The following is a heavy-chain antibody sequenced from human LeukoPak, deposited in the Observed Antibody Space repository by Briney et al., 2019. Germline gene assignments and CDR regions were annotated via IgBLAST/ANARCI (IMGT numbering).Heavy chain of an antibody. J-gene: IGHJ4*02. CDR1: GGSISSGGYY. Sequence: SETLSLTCTVSGGSISSGGYYWSWIRQHPGKGLEWIGYIYYSGSTYYNPSLKSRVTISVDTSKSQFSLKLSPVTAADTAVYYCAREMRSPRGGFDYWDQGTLVTVSS. CDR3: AREMRSPRGGFDY. V-gene: IGHV4-31*03. CDR2: IYYSGST. D-gene: IGHD3-10*01.